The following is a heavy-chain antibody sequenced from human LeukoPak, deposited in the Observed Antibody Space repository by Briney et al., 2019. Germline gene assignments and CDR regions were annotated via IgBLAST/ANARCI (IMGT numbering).Heavy chain of an antibody. CDR1: GGSISNYY. D-gene: IGHD3-16*02. CDR2: IFYSGTT. CDR3: ARGYGDYVWGSYRYTLNNYYFDY. Sequence: SETLSLTCTVSGGSISNYYWNWIRQPPGKGLEWIGYIFYSGTTNYNPSLKSRVSMSVDTSKNQFSLKLSSVTAADTAVYYCARGYGDYVWGSYRYTLNNYYFDYWGQGTLVTVSS. V-gene: IGHV4-59*01. J-gene: IGHJ4*02.